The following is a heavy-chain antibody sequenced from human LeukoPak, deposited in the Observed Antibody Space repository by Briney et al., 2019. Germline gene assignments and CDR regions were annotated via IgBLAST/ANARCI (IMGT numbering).Heavy chain of an antibody. J-gene: IGHJ6*02. CDR3: ARESYCSSTSCYSDYYYYGMDV. CDR2: ISAYNGNT. CDR1: GYIFTKHN. Sequence: ASVKVSCKPSGYIFTKHNIHWVRQAPGQGLEWMGWISAYNGNTNYAQKLQGRVTMTTDTSTSTAYMELRSLRSDDTAVYYCARESYCSSTSCYSDYYYYGMDVWGQGTTVTVSS. D-gene: IGHD2-2*01. V-gene: IGHV1-18*01.